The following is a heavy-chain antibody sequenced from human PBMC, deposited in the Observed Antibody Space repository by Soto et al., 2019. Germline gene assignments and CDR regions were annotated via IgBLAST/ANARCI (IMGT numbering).Heavy chain of an antibody. CDR1: GGTFSSYT. D-gene: IGHD6-6*01. Sequence: GASVKVSCKASGGTFSSYTISWVRQAPGQGLEWMGRIIPILGIANYAQKFQGRVTITADKSTSTAYMELSSLKSEDTAVYYCARGYSNSRSSSSSLHDYWGQGTLVTVSS. CDR2: IIPILGIA. CDR3: ARGYSNSRSSSSSLHDY. V-gene: IGHV1-69*02. J-gene: IGHJ4*02.